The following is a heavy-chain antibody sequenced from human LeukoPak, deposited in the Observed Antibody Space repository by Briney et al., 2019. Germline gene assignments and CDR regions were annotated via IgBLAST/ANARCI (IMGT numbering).Heavy chain of an antibody. CDR1: GFTFSDYY. CDR2: ISSSSSYI. Sequence: GGSLRLSCAASGFTFSDYYMSWIRQAPGKGLEWVSYISSSSSYIYYADSVKGRFTISRDNAKNSLYLQMNSLRAEDTAVYYCAREPSDPLYYHYYMDVWGKGTTVTISS. J-gene: IGHJ6*03. V-gene: IGHV3-11*06. CDR3: AREPSDPLYYHYYMDV.